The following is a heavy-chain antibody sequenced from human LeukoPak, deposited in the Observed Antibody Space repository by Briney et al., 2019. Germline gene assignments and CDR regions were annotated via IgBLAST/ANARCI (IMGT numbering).Heavy chain of an antibody. CDR3: ARDAPYYYDSSARSFDI. Sequence: PSETLSLTCTVSGGSISSYYWSWIRQPAGKGLEWIGRIYTSGSTNYNPSLKSRVTTSVDKSKNQFSLKLSSVTAADTAVYYCARDAPYYYDSSARSFDIWGQGTMVTVSS. J-gene: IGHJ3*02. CDR1: GGSISSYY. V-gene: IGHV4-4*07. D-gene: IGHD3-22*01. CDR2: IYTSGST.